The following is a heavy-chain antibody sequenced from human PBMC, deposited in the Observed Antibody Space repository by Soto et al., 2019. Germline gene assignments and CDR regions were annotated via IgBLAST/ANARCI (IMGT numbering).Heavy chain of an antibody. CDR1: GGSFRGYY. CDR2: INHSGST. Sequence: SETLSITCAVYGGSFRGYYCSWIRQPPGKGLEWIGEINHSGSTNYNPSLKSRVTISVDTSKNQFSLKLSSVTAADTAVYYCARGRSSGWYTYYYYGMDVWGQGTTGTVSS. D-gene: IGHD6-19*01. CDR3: ARGRSSGWYTYYYYGMDV. V-gene: IGHV4-34*01. J-gene: IGHJ6*02.